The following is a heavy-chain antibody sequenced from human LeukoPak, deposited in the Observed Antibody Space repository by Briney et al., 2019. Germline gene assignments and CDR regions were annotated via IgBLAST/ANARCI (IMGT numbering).Heavy chain of an antibody. V-gene: IGHV3-21*01. CDR1: GFTFSSYS. J-gene: IGHJ4*02. D-gene: IGHD6-19*01. Sequence: GGSLRLSCAASGFTFSSYSMNWVRQAPGKGLEWVSSISSSSSYIYYADSVKGRFTISRDNAKNSLYLQMNSLRAEDTAVYYCASGDSSGWYGDGDYWGQGTLVTVSS. CDR2: ISSSSSYI. CDR3: ASGDSSGWYGDGDY.